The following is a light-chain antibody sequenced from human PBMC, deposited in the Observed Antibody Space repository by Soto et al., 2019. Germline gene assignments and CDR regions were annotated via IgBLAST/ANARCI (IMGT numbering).Light chain of an antibody. CDR3: QQRSNWPPAT. J-gene: IGKJ4*01. V-gene: IGKV3-11*01. CDR1: QSVSSY. Sequence: EIVLTQSPATLPLSPGERATLSCRASQSVSSYLAWYQQKPGQAPRLLIYDASNRATGIPARFSGSGSGTDFTLTISSLEPEDFAVYYCQQRSNWPPATFGGGTKVDIK. CDR2: DAS.